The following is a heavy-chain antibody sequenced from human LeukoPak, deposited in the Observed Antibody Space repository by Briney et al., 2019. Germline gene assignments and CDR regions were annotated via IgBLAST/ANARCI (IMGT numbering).Heavy chain of an antibody. CDR3: ARLASSGWSHCDY. CDR2: INHSGST. J-gene: IGHJ4*02. D-gene: IGHD6-19*01. V-gene: IGHV4-34*01. Sequence: PSETLSLTCAVYGGSLSGYFWSWIRQPPGKGLEWIGEINHSGSTNYNPSLKSRVTISVDTSKNQFSLKMNSVTAADTAVYDCARLASSGWSHCDYWGQVTLVTVSS. CDR1: GGSLSGYF.